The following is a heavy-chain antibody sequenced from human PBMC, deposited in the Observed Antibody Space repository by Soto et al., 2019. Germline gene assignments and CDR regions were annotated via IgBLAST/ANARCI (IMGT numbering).Heavy chain of an antibody. CDR3: RGSYSKNWYFDL. D-gene: IGHD1-26*01. CDR1: GGTFSSYT. Sequence: QVQLVQSGAEVKKPGSSVKVSCKASGGTFSSYTISWVRQAPGQGLEWMGRIIPILGIANYAQKFQGRVTITADKSTSTAYMELSSLRSEDTAVYYCRGSYSKNWYFDLWGRGTLVTVSS. V-gene: IGHV1-69*02. J-gene: IGHJ2*01. CDR2: IIPILGIA.